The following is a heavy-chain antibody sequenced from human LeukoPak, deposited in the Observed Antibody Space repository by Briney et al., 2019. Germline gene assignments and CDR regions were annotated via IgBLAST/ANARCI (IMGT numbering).Heavy chain of an antibody. Sequence: GGSLRLSCAASGFTFSSYSMNWVRQAPGKGLEWVSRVNNDGSSTSYADSVKGRFTISRDNTRNTLYLQMNSLRAEDTAVYYCARDLNDLLQNYRSTWYPADYWGQGTLVTVSS. J-gene: IGHJ4*02. CDR2: VNNDGSST. CDR1: GFTFSSYS. V-gene: IGHV3-74*01. D-gene: IGHD6-13*01. CDR3: ARDLNDLLQNYRSTWYPADY.